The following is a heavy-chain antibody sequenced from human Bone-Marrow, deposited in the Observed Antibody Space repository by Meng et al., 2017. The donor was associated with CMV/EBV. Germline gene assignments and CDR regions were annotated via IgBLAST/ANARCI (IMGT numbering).Heavy chain of an antibody. CDR1: GGTFSSYT. CDR3: ARVRATSGSYYYYYGMDV. D-gene: IGHD3-10*01. V-gene: IGHV1-69*10. CDR2: IIPILGIA. J-gene: IGHJ6*02. Sequence: SVKVSCKASGGTFSSYTISWVRQAPGQGLEWMGGIIPILGIANYAQKFQGRVTITADKSTSTAYMELSSLRSEDTAVYYCARVRATSGSYYYYYGMDVWGQGTTVTSP.